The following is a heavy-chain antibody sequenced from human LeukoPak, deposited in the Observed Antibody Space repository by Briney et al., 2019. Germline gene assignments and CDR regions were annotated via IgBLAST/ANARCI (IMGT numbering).Heavy chain of an antibody. V-gene: IGHV4-34*01. CDR1: GGSFSGYY. Sequence: PSETLSLTCAVYGGSFSGYYWSWIRQPPGKGLEWIGEINHSGSTNYNPSLKSRVTISVDTSKNQFSLKLSSVTAADTAVYYCARTGVYCSGGSCYDAFDIWGQGTMVTVSS. CDR2: INHSGST. CDR3: ARTGVYCSGGSCYDAFDI. J-gene: IGHJ3*02. D-gene: IGHD2-15*01.